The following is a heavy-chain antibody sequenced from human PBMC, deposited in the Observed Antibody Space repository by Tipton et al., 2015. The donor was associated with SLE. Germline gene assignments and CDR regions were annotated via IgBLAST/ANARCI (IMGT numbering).Heavy chain of an antibody. J-gene: IGHJ4*02. V-gene: IGHV1-18*01. D-gene: IGHD2-2*01. CDR1: GYTFISYG. CDR2: ISAYNGNT. CDR3: ARRSVPAAMNFFDY. Sequence: QLVQSGAEVKKPGASVKVSCKASGYTFISYGISWVRQAPGQGLEWMGWISAYNGNTNYAQNFQGRVTMTTDTSTNTAYMELRSLRSDDTAVYYCARRSVPAAMNFFDYWGQGTLVTVSS.